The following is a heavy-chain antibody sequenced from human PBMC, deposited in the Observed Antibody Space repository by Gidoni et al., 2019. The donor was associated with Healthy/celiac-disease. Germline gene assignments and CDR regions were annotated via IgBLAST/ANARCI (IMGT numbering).Heavy chain of an antibody. D-gene: IGHD3-16*01. Sequence: EVQLVESGGGLVQPGGSLSLSCAASGFNFSRYWMGWVRQAPGKGLEWVTNIKQDGSEKYYVDSVKGRFTISRDNAKNSLYLQMNSVRAEDTAVYYCARSYGYYFDYWGQGTLVTVSS. J-gene: IGHJ4*02. CDR2: IKQDGSEK. CDR3: ARSYGYYFDY. V-gene: IGHV3-7*05. CDR1: GFNFSRYW.